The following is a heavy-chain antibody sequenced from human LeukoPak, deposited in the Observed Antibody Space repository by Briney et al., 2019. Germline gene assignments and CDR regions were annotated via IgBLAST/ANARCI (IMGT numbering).Heavy chain of an antibody. Sequence: ASVKVSCKASGYTFTSYYMHWVRQAPGQGLEWMGIINPSGGSTSYAQKFQGRVTMTRDMSTSTVYMELSSLRSEDTAVYYCARGPEPNYYDSSGYDCWGQGTLVTVSS. CDR2: INPSGGST. CDR3: ARGPEPNYYDSSGYDC. CDR1: GYTFTSYY. D-gene: IGHD3-22*01. J-gene: IGHJ4*02. V-gene: IGHV1-46*01.